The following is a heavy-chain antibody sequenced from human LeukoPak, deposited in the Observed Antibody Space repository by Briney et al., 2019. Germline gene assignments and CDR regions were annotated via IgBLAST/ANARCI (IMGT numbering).Heavy chain of an antibody. CDR3: AKLVRYGDHFKYFDY. D-gene: IGHD4-17*01. V-gene: IGHV3-23*01. J-gene: IGHJ4*02. CDR2: ISISGIST. CDR1: GFTFSSYA. Sequence: GGSLRLSCAASGFTFSSYAMSWVRQAPGKGLEWVSAISISGISTYYADSVKGRFTISRDNSKNTLFLQMNSLRPDDTAVYYCAKLVRYGDHFKYFDYWGQGTLVTVSS.